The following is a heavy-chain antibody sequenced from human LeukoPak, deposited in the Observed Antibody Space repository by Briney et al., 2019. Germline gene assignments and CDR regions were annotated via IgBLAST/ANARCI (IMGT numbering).Heavy chain of an antibody. CDR1: GFTVSSNY. CDR3: ARDDPKADRWFDP. Sequence: PGGSLRLSCAASGFTVSSNYMSWVRQAPGKGLEWVSGISDSGVGTYYADSVKGRFIISRDNSKNTLYLQMNSLRAEDTAVYYCARDDPKADRWFDPWGQGTLVTVSS. J-gene: IGHJ5*02. V-gene: IGHV3-53*01. CDR2: ISDSGVGT.